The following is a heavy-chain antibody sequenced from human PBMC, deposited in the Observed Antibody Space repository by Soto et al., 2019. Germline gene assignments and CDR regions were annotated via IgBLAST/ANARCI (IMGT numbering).Heavy chain of an antibody. D-gene: IGHD3-22*01. Sequence: SETLSLTCSVSGGSISSYYWSWIRQPPGKGLEGIAYIYYSGTSYNPSLKSRVSISLDTPKDQSTLKLSSVTASDTAVDYCAKTYAGSGPNSGGYGFDIWGRGKLVTVS. CDR2: IYYSGT. CDR3: AKTYAGSGPNSGGYGFDI. CDR1: GGSISSYY. V-gene: IGHV4-59*01. J-gene: IGHJ3*02.